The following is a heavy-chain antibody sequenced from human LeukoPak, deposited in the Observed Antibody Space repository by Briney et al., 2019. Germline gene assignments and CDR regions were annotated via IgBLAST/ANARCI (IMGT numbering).Heavy chain of an antibody. CDR2: ISPYNGNT. V-gene: IGHV1-18*01. Sequence: ASVKASCKASGYTFTSYGISWVRQAPGQGLEWMGWISPYNGNTNYAQTIQDRVTMTTDTSTSTGYMELRGLRSDDTAVYYCARGNCRSTECYTDDAFDIWGQGTMVTVSS. CDR3: ARGNCRSTECYTDDAFDI. CDR1: GYTFTSYG. D-gene: IGHD2-2*02. J-gene: IGHJ3*02.